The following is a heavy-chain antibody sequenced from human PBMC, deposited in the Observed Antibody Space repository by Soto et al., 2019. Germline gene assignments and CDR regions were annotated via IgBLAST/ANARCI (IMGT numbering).Heavy chain of an antibody. J-gene: IGHJ6*02. Sequence: ASVKGSCKASGGTFTGYYMHWVRQAPGQGLEWMGWINPNSGGTNYAQKFQGWVTMTRDTSISTAYMELSRLRSDDTAVYYCARDRIVLVPAATYYYYYYGMDVWGQGTTVTVSS. CDR3: ARDRIVLVPAATYYYYYYGMDV. D-gene: IGHD2-2*01. CDR1: GGTFTGYY. CDR2: INPNSGGT. V-gene: IGHV1-2*04.